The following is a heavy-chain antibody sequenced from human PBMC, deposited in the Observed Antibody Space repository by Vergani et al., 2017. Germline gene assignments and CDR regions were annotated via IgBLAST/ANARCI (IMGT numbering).Heavy chain of an antibody. J-gene: IGHJ6*02. V-gene: IGHV4-39*01. CDR3: ARHDSGHYDASYYGLDV. Sequence: QLQLHKSGPGLVKPSETLSLTCTLSGGSISSSSHFWGWLRQTPGKGLEWIGSIYCTGSAYYNPSLKSRVSISVDASKNQFSLKLSSVTAADSAVYYCARHDSGHYDASYYGLDVWGQGTTVTVSS. D-gene: IGHD3-16*01. CDR2: IYCTGSA. CDR1: GGSISSSSHF.